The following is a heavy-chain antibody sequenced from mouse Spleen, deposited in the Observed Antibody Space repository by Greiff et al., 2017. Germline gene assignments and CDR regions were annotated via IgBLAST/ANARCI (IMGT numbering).Heavy chain of an antibody. CDR1: GFNIKDYY. CDR2: IDPEDGDT. CDR3: TLLTGTGYYFDY. Sequence: EVKLQESGAELVRPGASVKLSCTASGFNIKDYYMHWVKQRPEQGLEWIGRIDPEDGDTEYAPKFQGKATMTADTSSNTAYLQLSSLTSEDTAVYYCTLLTGTGYYFDYWGQGTTLTVSS. J-gene: IGHJ2*01. V-gene: IGHV14-1*01. D-gene: IGHD4-1*01.